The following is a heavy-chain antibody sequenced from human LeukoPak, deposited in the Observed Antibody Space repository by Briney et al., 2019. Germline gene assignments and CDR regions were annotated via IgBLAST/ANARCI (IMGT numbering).Heavy chain of an antibody. V-gene: IGHV3-74*01. J-gene: IGHJ4*02. CDR1: GFTFSSYW. Sequence: GGSLRLSCVASGFTFSSYWMHWVRQAPGKGLVWVSRINTDGTSTTYADSVKGRFTISRDNAKNTLYLQMNSLRAEDTAVYYCTRRTSVLPFDYWGQGTLVTVS. CDR2: INTDGTST. CDR3: TRRTSVLPFDY. D-gene: IGHD2-8*01.